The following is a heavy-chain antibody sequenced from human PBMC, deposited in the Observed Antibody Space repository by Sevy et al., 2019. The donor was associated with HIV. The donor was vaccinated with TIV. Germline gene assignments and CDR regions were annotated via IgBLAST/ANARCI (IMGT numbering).Heavy chain of an antibody. J-gene: IGHJ3*01. CDR3: ASLPNNYYDISGYSGDDAFDL. CDR1: GFTFSNYG. Sequence: GGSLRLSCAASGFTFSNYGMHWVRQAPGKGLEWVAVIWNDRSNEHYADSVKGRFTISRDNSKNTLYLQMNSLRAEDTAVYYWASLPNNYYDISGYSGDDAFDLWGQGTMVTVSS. CDR2: IWNDRSNE. D-gene: IGHD3-22*01. V-gene: IGHV3-33*03.